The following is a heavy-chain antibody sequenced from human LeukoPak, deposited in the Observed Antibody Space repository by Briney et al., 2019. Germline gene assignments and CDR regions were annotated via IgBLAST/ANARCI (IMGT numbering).Heavy chain of an antibody. J-gene: IGHJ3*02. V-gene: IGHV3-73*01. CDR1: GFTFSSYG. D-gene: IGHD6-19*01. CDR3: TRLPPYSSGWYGRAFDI. Sequence: PGGSLRLSCAASGFTFSSYGMHWVRQASGKGLEWVGRIRSKANSYATAYAASVKGRFTISRDDSKNTAYLQMNSLKTEDTAVYYCTRLPPYSSGWYGRAFDIWGQGTMVTVSS. CDR2: IRSKANSYAT.